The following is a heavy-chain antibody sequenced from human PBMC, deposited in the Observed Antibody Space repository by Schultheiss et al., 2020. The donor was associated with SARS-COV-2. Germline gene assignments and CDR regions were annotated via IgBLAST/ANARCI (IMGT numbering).Heavy chain of an antibody. Sequence: ASVKVSCKASGYTFTTYGISWVRQAPGQGLEWLGWISAYNGNTNYAQKLQGRVTMTRDTSISTAYMELSRLRSDDTAVYYCARDPRSGYYYYYGMDVWGQGTTVTVSS. D-gene: IGHD2-15*01. CDR3: ARDPRSGYYYYYGMDV. CDR1: GYTFTTYG. V-gene: IGHV1-18*01. J-gene: IGHJ6*02. CDR2: ISAYNGNT.